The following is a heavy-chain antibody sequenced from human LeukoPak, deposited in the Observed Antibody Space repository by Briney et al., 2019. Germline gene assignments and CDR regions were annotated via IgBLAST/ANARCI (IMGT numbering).Heavy chain of an antibody. CDR2: IYYSGST. Sequence: SETLSLTCTVSGGSISSYYWSWIRQPPGKGLEWIGYIYYSGSTNYNPSLKSRVTISVDTSKNQFSLKLSSVTAADTSVYYCAXXXXXXAATPDSDAFDIWGQGTMVTVSS. J-gene: IGHJ3*02. V-gene: IGHV4-59*01. D-gene: IGHD2-15*01. CDR1: GGSISSYY. CDR3: AXXXXXXAATPDSDAFDI.